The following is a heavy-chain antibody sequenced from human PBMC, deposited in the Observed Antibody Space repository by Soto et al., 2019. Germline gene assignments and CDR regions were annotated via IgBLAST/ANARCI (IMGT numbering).Heavy chain of an antibody. CDR1: SGSFSGYY. V-gene: IGHV4-34*01. Sequence: LSLTCAVYSGSFSGYYWSWIRQPPGQGLEWIGEINHSGSTNYNPSLKSRVTISVDTSKNQFSLKLSSVTAADTAVYYCAREVTVRRYDFWSGYYVSWFDPWGQGTLVTVSS. D-gene: IGHD3-3*01. CDR2: INHSGST. CDR3: AREVTVRRYDFWSGYYVSWFDP. J-gene: IGHJ5*02.